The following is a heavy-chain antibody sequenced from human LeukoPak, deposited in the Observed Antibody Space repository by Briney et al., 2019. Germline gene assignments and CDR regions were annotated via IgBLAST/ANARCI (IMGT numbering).Heavy chain of an antibody. Sequence: PGGSLRLSCAASGFIVSSRAMSWVRQAPGKGLEWLSSITNNGGKTYYAASVKGQFTISRDNAKNTLYLQMNSLRAEDTAVYYCARVPEQLWFGSLYYYYGMDVWGQGTTVTVSS. J-gene: IGHJ6*02. D-gene: IGHD5-18*01. CDR1: GFIVSSRA. CDR2: ITNNGGKT. CDR3: ARVPEQLWFGSLYYYYGMDV. V-gene: IGHV3-23*01.